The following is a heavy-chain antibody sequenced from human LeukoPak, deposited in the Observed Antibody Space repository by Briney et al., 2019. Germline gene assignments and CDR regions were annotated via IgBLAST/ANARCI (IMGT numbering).Heavy chain of an antibody. CDR2: IYSGGST. D-gene: IGHD4-11*01. J-gene: IGHJ5*02. CDR3: ARADYYCFDP. CDR1: GFTVSSNY. V-gene: IGHV3-66*01. Sequence: PGGSLRLSRAASGFTVSSNYMSWVRPPPGKGLEWVSVIYSGGSTYYAASVKGRFTISRDNCKNPLYLQLSSLSAEDTAVYYCARADYYCFDPWGQGTLVTVSS.